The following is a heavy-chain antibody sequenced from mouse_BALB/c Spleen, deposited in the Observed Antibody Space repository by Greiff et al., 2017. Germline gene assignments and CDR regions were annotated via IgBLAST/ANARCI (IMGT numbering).Heavy chain of an antibody. V-gene: IGHV5-6-4*01. D-gene: IGHD4-1*01. CDR2: ISSGGSYT. CDR3: TRAGTGFAY. Sequence: VKLVESGGGLVKPGGSLKLSCAASGFTFSSYTMSWVRQTPEKRLEWVATISSGGSYTYYPDSVKGRFTISRDNAKNTLYLQMSSLKSEDTAMYYCTRAGTGFAYWGQGTLVTVSA. CDR1: GFTFSSYT. J-gene: IGHJ3*01.